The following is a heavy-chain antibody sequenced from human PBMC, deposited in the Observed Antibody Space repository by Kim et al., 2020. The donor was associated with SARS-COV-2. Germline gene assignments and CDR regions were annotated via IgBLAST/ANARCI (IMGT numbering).Heavy chain of an antibody. CDR2: ISGSGGST. Sequence: GGSLRLSCAASGFTFSSYAMSWVRQAPGKGLEWVSAISGSGGSTYYADSVKGRFTISRDNSKNTLYLQMNSLRAEDTAVYYCAKDFTGYSSGWSDDAFDIWGQGTMVTVSS. J-gene: IGHJ3*02. D-gene: IGHD6-19*01. CDR3: AKDFTGYSSGWSDDAFDI. CDR1: GFTFSSYA. V-gene: IGHV3-23*01.